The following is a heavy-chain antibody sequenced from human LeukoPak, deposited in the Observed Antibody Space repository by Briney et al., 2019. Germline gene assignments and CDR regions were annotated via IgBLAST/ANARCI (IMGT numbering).Heavy chain of an antibody. V-gene: IGHV1-18*04. J-gene: IGHJ4*02. Sequence: ASVKVSCKASGYTFTGYYMHWVRQAPGQGLEWMGWISAYNGNTNYAQKFQGRVSMTTDTSTTTAYMELRSLRSDDTAVYYCARDPDIVASSSYFDFWGRGTLVTVSS. CDR2: ISAYNGNT. CDR1: GYTFTGYY. D-gene: IGHD5-12*01. CDR3: ARDPDIVASSSYFDF.